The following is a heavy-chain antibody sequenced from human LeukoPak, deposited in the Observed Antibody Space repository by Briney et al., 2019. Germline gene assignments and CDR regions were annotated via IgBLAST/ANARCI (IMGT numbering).Heavy chain of an antibody. CDR3: AKDMTPSTAMVTVDY. Sequence: GGSLRLSCAASGFTFDDYAMHWVRQAPGKGLEWVSGISWNSGSIGYADSVKGRFTISRDNAKNSLYLQMNSLRAEDTALYYCAKDMTPSTAMVTVDYWGQGTLVTVSS. V-gene: IGHV3-9*01. D-gene: IGHD5-18*01. CDR2: ISWNSGSI. CDR1: GFTFDDYA. J-gene: IGHJ4*02.